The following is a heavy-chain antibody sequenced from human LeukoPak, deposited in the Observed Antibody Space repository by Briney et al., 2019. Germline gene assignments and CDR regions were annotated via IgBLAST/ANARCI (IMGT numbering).Heavy chain of an antibody. D-gene: IGHD3-22*01. CDR1: GFTFSNYW. CDR3: ARDPNPHSSGYYFDAFDM. J-gene: IGHJ3*02. V-gene: IGHV3-7*01. CDR2: RRRDESNK. Sequence: GGXLRLSCAGSGFTFSNYWRTWVRQAPGKGRERVAKRRRDESNKDYVDSVEGRFTISRDNTKNSLYLQMHSLRAEDTAVYYCARDPNPHSSGYYFDAFDMWGQGTMVTVSS.